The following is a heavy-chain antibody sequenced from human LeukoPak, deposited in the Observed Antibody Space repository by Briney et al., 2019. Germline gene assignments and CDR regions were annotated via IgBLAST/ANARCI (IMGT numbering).Heavy chain of an antibody. CDR2: IWYDGSNK. CDR1: GFTFSSYG. J-gene: IGHJ5*02. V-gene: IGHV3-33*01. D-gene: IGHD5-12*01. CDR3: ARESSRGYKFDP. Sequence: PGGSLRLSCAASGFTFSSYGMHWVRQAPGKGLEWVAVIWYDGSNKYYADSVKGRFTISRDNAKNSLYLQMNSLRAEDTAVYYCARESSRGYKFDPWGQGTLVTVSS.